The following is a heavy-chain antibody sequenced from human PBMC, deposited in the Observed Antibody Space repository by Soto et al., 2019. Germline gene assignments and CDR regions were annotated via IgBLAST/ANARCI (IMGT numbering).Heavy chain of an antibody. CDR2: INHSGST. V-gene: IGHV4-34*01. J-gene: IGHJ4*02. CDR3: ARGTGYYFDY. CDR1: GGSFSGYY. Sequence: PSETLSLTCAVYGGSFSGYYWSWIRQPPGKGLEWIGEINHSGSTNYNPSLKTRVTISVDTSKNQFSLKLSSVTAADTAVYYCARGTGYYFDYWGQGTLVTVSS. D-gene: IGHD3-9*01.